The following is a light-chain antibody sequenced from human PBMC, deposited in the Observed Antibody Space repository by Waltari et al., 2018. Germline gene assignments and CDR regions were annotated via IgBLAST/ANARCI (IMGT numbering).Light chain of an antibody. CDR1: SSDVGSYNL. Sequence: QSALTQPASVSGSPGQSITISCTGTSSDVGSYNLVSWYQQHPGKAPRLMIYEVSKRPPGVSNRFSGSRSGNPASLTISGLQAEDEADYYCCSYAGSSFVVFGGGTKLTVL. CDR3: CSYAGSSFVV. J-gene: IGLJ2*01. V-gene: IGLV2-23*02. CDR2: EVS.